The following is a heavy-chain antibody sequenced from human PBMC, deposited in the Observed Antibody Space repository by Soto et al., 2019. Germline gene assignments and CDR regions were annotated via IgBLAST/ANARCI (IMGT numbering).Heavy chain of an antibody. CDR3: ARDKDRLQLGGNYYYSLDV. J-gene: IGHJ6*02. CDR2: IMPIFRTP. V-gene: IGHV1-69*12. D-gene: IGHD5-12*01. CDR1: GGSFSNAA. Sequence: QVQLEQSGAEVKKPGSSVKVSCKASGGSFSNAAISWVRQAPGQGLEWRGGIMPIFRTPDYAQKFQGRVTITADESTSTAYMELSGLRADDTAIYYCARDKDRLQLGGNYYYSLDVWGQGTTVTVSS.